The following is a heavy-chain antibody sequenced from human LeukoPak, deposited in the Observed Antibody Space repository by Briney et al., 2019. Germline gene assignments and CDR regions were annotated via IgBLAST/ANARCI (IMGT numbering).Heavy chain of an antibody. Sequence: GSLRLSCAASGFTFSSYSMNWLRQSPGKGLEWIGYILSSGSTHHNPSLTSRISLSVDTSKNQFSLKLSSVTAADTAVYYCARRVISEFSIDKGNWLDPWGQGTLVTVSS. CDR3: ARRVISEFSIDKGNWLDP. D-gene: IGHD3-3*02. CDR1: GFTFSSYS. J-gene: IGHJ5*02. CDR2: ILSSGST. V-gene: IGHV4-4*09.